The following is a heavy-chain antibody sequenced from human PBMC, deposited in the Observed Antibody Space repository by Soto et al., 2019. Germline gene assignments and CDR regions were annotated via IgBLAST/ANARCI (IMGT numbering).Heavy chain of an antibody. CDR2: IKSKTDGGTT. CDR1: GFTFSNAW. Sequence: GGSLRLSCAASGFTFSNAWMSWVRQAPGKGLEWVGRIKSKTDGGTTDYAAPVKGRFTISRDDSKNTLYLQMNSLKTEDTAVYYCTTVGGRYCSSTSCSTGYYDFLSGPYYFDYWGQGTLVTVSS. J-gene: IGHJ4*02. CDR3: TTVGGRYCSSTSCSTGYYDFLSGPYYFDY. V-gene: IGHV3-15*01. D-gene: IGHD2-2*01.